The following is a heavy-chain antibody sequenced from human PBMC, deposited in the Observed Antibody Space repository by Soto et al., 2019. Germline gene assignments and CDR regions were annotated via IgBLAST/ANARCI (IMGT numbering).Heavy chain of an antibody. Sequence: QVQLQESGPGLVKPSQTLSLTCTVSGGSISSGGYYWSWIRQHPGKGLEWIGYIYYSGSTYYNPSLKSRVTIPVDTSKNPFSLKLSSVTAADTAVYYCARTYYFGSGSYYRGNYFDYWGQGTLVTVSS. D-gene: IGHD3-10*01. CDR3: ARTYYFGSGSYYRGNYFDY. CDR1: GGSISSGGYY. V-gene: IGHV4-31*03. J-gene: IGHJ4*02. CDR2: IYYSGST.